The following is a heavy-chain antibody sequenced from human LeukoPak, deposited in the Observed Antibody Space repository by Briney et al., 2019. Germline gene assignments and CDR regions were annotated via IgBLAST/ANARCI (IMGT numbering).Heavy chain of an antibody. J-gene: IGHJ5*02. D-gene: IGHD5-18*01. CDR3: ARGRQLWFRSAWFDP. V-gene: IGHV4-39*07. Sequence: SETLSLTCTVSGGSISSSSYYWGWIRQPPGKGLQWIGSIYYSGSTYYNASLKSRVTISVDTSKNQFSLNLNSVTAADTAVYYCARGRQLWFRSAWFDPWGQGTLVTVSS. CDR2: IYYSGST. CDR1: GGSISSSSYY.